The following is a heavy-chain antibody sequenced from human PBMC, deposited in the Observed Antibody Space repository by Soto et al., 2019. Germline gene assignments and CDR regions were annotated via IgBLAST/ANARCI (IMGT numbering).Heavy chain of an antibody. Sequence: GESLKISCKGSGYSFTSYWIGWVRQMPGKGLEWMGIIYPGDSDTRYSPSFQGQVTISADKSISTAYLQWSSLKASDTAMYYCARRPYYYDSSGYPPYGAFDIWGQGTMVTVSS. CDR3: ARRPYYYDSSGYPPYGAFDI. CDR2: IYPGDSDT. D-gene: IGHD3-22*01. V-gene: IGHV5-51*01. J-gene: IGHJ3*02. CDR1: GYSFTSYW.